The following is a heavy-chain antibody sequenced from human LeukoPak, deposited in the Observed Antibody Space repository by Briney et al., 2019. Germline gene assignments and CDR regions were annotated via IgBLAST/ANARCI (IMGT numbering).Heavy chain of an antibody. CDR2: ISAYNGNT. V-gene: IGHV1-18*01. Sequence: ASVKVSCKASGYTFTNYGISWVRQAPGQGLEWMGWISAYNGNTNYAQKLQGRVTMTTDTSTSTAYMELRSLRSDDTAVYYCARAGRSGYGNYYFDYWGQGTLVTVSS. D-gene: IGHD5-12*01. CDR1: GYTFTNYG. J-gene: IGHJ4*02. CDR3: ARAGRSGYGNYYFDY.